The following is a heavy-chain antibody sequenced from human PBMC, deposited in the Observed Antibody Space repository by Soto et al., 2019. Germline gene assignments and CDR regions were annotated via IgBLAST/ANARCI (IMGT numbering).Heavy chain of an antibody. J-gene: IGHJ4*02. D-gene: IGHD1-7*01. V-gene: IGHV4-4*07. CDR2: IYTSGNT. Sequence: SETLSLTCTVSGGSISSYHWSWIRQSAGKGLEWIGRIYTSGNTHYNPSLKSRVTVSIDTSKNQFFLTVNSVTAADSAVYYCARESGDNWDYEAYWGQGTPVTVSS. CDR1: GGSISSYH. CDR3: ARESGDNWDYEAY.